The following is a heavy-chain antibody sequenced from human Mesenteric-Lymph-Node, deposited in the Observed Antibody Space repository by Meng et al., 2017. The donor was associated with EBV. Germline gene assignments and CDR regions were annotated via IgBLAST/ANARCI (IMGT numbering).Heavy chain of an antibody. CDR2: INPSGGST. Sequence: QVQLGQAGADMKKPGASVKASCKASGYTFTSYYMHWVRQAPGQGLEWMGIINPSGGSTSYAQKFQGRVTMTRDTSTSTVYMELSSLRSEDTTVYYCARENCSSTSCYGYFDYWGQGTLVTVSS. V-gene: IGHV1-46*01. CDR1: GYTFTSYY. J-gene: IGHJ4*02. CDR3: ARENCSSTSCYGYFDY. D-gene: IGHD2-2*01.